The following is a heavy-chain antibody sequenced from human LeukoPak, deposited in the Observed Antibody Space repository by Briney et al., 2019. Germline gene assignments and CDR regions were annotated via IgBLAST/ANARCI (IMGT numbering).Heavy chain of an antibody. V-gene: IGHV1-2*02. D-gene: IGHD3-22*01. CDR1: GYPFVAYY. CDR2: INPNGGVT. Sequence: ASVTVSCKTSGYPFVAYYIHWVRQAPGQGLEWMARINPNGGVTKFAQKFQGRTTVSRDTSITTAYMELSGLISDDTALYYCARDRYYDSSCTNPGERALESGGQGTMITVSS. CDR3: ARDRYYDSSCTNPGERALES. J-gene: IGHJ3*02.